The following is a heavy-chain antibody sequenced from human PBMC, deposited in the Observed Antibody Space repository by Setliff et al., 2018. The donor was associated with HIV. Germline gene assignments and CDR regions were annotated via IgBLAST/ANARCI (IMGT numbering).Heavy chain of an antibody. V-gene: IGHV3-21*01. Sequence: GESLKISCAASGFTFSNYNMNWVRQAPGKGLEWVSSISYDSRFIYHAGSMKGRFTISRDNAKKLVYLQMNSLRAEDTAIYYCARDRASSGYYARFDHWGQGTLVTVSS. CDR2: ISYDSRFI. CDR3: ARDRASSGYYARFDH. D-gene: IGHD3-22*01. J-gene: IGHJ4*02. CDR1: GFTFSNYN.